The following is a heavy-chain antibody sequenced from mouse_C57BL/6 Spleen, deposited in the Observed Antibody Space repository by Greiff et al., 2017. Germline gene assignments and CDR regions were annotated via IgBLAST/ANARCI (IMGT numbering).Heavy chain of an antibody. CDR3: ARSGFYDYDVGWFAY. J-gene: IGHJ3*01. V-gene: IGHV1-52*01. Sequence: QVQLQQPGAELVRPGSSVKLSCKASGYTFTSYWMHWVKQRPIQGLEWIGNIDPSDSETHYNQKFKDKATLTVDKSSSTAYMQLSSLTSEDSAVYYCARSGFYDYDVGWFAYWGQGTLVTVSA. CDR1: GYTFTSYW. CDR2: IDPSDSET. D-gene: IGHD2-4*01.